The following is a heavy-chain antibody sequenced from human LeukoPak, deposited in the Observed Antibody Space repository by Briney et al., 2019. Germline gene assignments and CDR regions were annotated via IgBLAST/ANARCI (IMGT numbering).Heavy chain of an antibody. J-gene: IGHJ4*02. D-gene: IGHD6-13*01. V-gene: IGHV1-24*01. Sequence: GASVKVSCKVSGYTLTELSMHWVRQAPGKGLEWMGGFDPEDGETIYAQKFQGRVTMTEDTSTDTAYMELSSLRSEDTAVYYCAIYDWGSSSWYERLDIDYWGQGTLVTVSS. CDR2: FDPEDGET. CDR3: AIYDWGSSSWYERLDIDY. CDR1: GYTLTELS.